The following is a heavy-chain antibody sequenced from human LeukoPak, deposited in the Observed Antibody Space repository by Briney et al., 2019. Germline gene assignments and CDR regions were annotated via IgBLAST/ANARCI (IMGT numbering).Heavy chain of an antibody. V-gene: IGHV1-18*01. Sequence: EASVKVSCKASGYTFTSYGISWVRQAPGQGLEWMGWISAYNGNTNYAQKLQGRVTMTTDTSTSTAYMELRSLRSDDTAVYYCARDDGSGSWAGNYYYYGMDVWGQGTTVTVSS. CDR3: ARDDGSGSWAGNYYYYGMDV. CDR2: ISAYNGNT. D-gene: IGHD3-10*01. J-gene: IGHJ6*02. CDR1: GYTFTSYG.